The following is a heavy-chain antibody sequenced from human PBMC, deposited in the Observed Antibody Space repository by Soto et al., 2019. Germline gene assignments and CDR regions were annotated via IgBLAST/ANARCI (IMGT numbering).Heavy chain of an antibody. D-gene: IGHD1-26*01. CDR2: ISYDRTKK. CDR3: AKGSYSGVYSDFDY. CDR1: GFSFSSYD. V-gene: IGHV3-30*18. J-gene: IGHJ4*02. Sequence: GGSLRLSCAASGFSFSSYDMYWVRQAPGKGLEWVAAISYDRTKKYYADSVKGRFTLSRDNSKNTLYLQMNSLRAGDTAVYYCAKGSYSGVYSDFDYWGQGSLVTVSS.